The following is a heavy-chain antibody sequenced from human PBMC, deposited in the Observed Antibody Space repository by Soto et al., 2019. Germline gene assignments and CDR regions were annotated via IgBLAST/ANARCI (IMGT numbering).Heavy chain of an antibody. V-gene: IGHV4-59*01. CDR2: IYYSGST. J-gene: IGHJ6*03. Sequence: SETLSLTCTVPGGSISSYYWSWIRQPPGKGLEWIGYIYYSGSTNYNPSLKSRVTISVDTSKNQFSLKLSSVTAADTAVYYCARARYCSSTSCYTPTGYYYYYMDVWGKGTXVTVSS. CDR1: GGSISSYY. CDR3: ARARYCSSTSCYTPTGYYYYYMDV. D-gene: IGHD2-2*02.